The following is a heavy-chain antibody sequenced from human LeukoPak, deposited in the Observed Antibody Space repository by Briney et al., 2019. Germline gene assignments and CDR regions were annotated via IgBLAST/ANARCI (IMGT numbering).Heavy chain of an antibody. D-gene: IGHD3-10*01. CDR3: ARGVPYYYGSGSPYNWFDP. V-gene: IGHV1-18*01. CDR2: ISAYNGNT. Sequence: ASVKVSCKASDYTFTNYAITWVRQAPGQGLEWMGWISAYNGNTNYAQKFQGRVTMTRNTSISTAYMELSSLRSEDTAVYYCARGVPYYYGSGSPYNWFDPWGQGTLVTVSS. CDR1: DYTFTNYA. J-gene: IGHJ5*02.